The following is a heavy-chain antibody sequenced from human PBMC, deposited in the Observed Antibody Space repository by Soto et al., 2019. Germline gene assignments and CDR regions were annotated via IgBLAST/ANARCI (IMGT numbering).Heavy chain of an antibody. J-gene: IGHJ4*02. CDR3: AKRGGSIMITFGGVIGDFDY. CDR2: ISGSGGST. CDR1: GFTFSSYA. V-gene: IGHV3-23*01. D-gene: IGHD3-16*02. Sequence: EVQLLESGGGLVQPGGSLRLSCAASGFTFSSYAMSWVRQAPGKGLEWVSAISGSGGSTYYADSVKGRFTISRDNSKNTLYLQMNSLRAEDTAVYYCAKRGGSIMITFGGVIGDFDYWGQGTLVTVSS.